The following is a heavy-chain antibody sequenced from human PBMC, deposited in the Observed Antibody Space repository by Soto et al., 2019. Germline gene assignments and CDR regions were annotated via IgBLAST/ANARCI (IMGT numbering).Heavy chain of an antibody. CDR2: ISSSSSYI. CDR1: GFTISSYW. V-gene: IGHV3-21*01. D-gene: IGHD3-22*01. CDR3: ARAPYYYDSSGYWAY. Sequence: GGSLRLSCAASGFTISSYWMHWVRQAPGKGLEWVSSISSSSSYIYYADSVKGRFTISRDNAKNSLYLQMNSLRAEDTAVYYCARAPYYYDSSGYWAYWGQGTLVTVSS. J-gene: IGHJ4*02.